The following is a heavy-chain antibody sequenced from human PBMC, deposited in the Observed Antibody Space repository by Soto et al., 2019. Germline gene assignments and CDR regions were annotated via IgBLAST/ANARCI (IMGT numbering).Heavy chain of an antibody. J-gene: IGHJ4*01. CDR1: GFTFSSYW. CDR2: INPDGRSI. Sequence: EVQLVESGGGLVQPGGSLRLSCAASGFTFSSYWMHWVRQAPGKGLAWVSRINPDGRSISDADSVKGRFTISRDNAKNTLYLQMNSLTPEDTAVYYCARSWSYRFDYWGHGTLVTVSS. CDR3: ARSWSYRFDY. V-gene: IGHV3-74*01. D-gene: IGHD2-15*01.